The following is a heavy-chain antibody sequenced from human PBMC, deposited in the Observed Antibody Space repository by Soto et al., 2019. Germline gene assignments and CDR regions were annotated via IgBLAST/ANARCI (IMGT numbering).Heavy chain of an antibody. V-gene: IGHV1-18*01. CDR3: VREVVCGATLVWGVVARAFDI. CDR2: ISTYNGQT. Sequence: QAQLVQSGAEVRKPGASVKVSCKTSGYTFINYGVSWVRQAPGQGLVWMGWISTYNGQTNVAQNFQGRVTLTSNASARTVYMELMGLSADDTAMYYCVREVVCGATLVWGVVARAFDIWGQGTPVTVSS. CDR1: GYTFINYG. J-gene: IGHJ3*02. D-gene: IGHD2-21*01.